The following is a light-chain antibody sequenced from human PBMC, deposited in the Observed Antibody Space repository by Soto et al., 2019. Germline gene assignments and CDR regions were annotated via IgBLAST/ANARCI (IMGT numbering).Light chain of an antibody. Sequence: SYELTQPPSVSVAPGKTARITCGGNNIGTQSVHWYQQKPGQAPVLVIYYDSDRPSGIPERFSGSSSGNTATLTISRVEAGDEADYYGQVWDSSSDPPEFGGGTKLTVL. CDR2: YDS. J-gene: IGLJ2*01. CDR1: NIGTQS. CDR3: QVWDSSSDPPE. V-gene: IGLV3-21*04.